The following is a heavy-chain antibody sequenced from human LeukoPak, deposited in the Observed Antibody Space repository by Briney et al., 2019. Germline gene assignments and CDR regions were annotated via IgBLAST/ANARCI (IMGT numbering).Heavy chain of an antibody. D-gene: IGHD4-23*01. J-gene: IGHJ4*02. V-gene: IGHV3-23*01. Sequence: GGSLRLSCGASGFTFRSYAMSWVRQAPGKGLEWLSAISGSGVSTYYADSVKGRFTISRDNCKNTLYLQMNSLRAEGTAVYYCAKENYGGRFDYWGQGTLVTVSS. CDR3: AKENYGGRFDY. CDR2: ISGSGVST. CDR1: GFTFRSYA.